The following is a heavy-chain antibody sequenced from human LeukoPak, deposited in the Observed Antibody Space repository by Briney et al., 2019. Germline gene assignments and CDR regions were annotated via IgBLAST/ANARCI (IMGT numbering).Heavy chain of an antibody. CDR3: ARDLPLGYSYGYDY. J-gene: IGHJ4*02. V-gene: IGHV3-53*01. Sequence: GGSLRLSCAASGFTVSSNYMSWVRQAPGKGLEWVSVIYSGGSTYYADSVKGRFTISRDNSKNTLYLQMNSLRAEDTAVYYCARDLPLGYSYGYDYWGQGTLVTVSS. CDR1: GFTVSSNY. CDR2: IYSGGST. D-gene: IGHD5-18*01.